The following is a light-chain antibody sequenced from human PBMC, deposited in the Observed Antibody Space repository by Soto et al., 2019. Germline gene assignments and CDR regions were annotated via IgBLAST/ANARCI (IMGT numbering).Light chain of an antibody. Sequence: DIQMNQSPSTLSASVGDRVTITCRASQSISSWLAWYQQKPGKAPKLLIYDASSLESGVPSRFSGSGPGTEFTLIISNLQPDDFATYYCQQFKDYVWTFGQGTKVDIK. J-gene: IGKJ1*01. CDR3: QQFKDYVWT. V-gene: IGKV1-5*01. CDR2: DAS. CDR1: QSISSW.